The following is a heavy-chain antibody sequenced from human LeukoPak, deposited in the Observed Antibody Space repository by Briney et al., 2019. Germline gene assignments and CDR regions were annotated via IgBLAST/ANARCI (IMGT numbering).Heavy chain of an antibody. Sequence: GGSLRLSCVASGFPFSSYWMTWVRRAPGKGLEWVANIKQDGSKKSYVDSVKGRFTISRDNAKNTLYLQMNSLRAEDTAVYYCEATGVGGYWGQGTLVTVSS. CDR3: EATGVGGY. CDR1: GFPFSSYW. D-gene: IGHD1-26*01. V-gene: IGHV3-7*01. J-gene: IGHJ4*02. CDR2: IKQDGSKK.